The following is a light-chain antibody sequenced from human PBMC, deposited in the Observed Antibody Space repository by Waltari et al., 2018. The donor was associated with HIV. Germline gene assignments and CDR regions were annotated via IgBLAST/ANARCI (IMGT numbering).Light chain of an antibody. CDR3: QQRSNWLSLS. CDR2: GAS. CDR1: QSVSTY. V-gene: IGKV3-11*01. J-gene: IGKJ4*02. Sequence: EIVLTQSPATLSLSPGERATLSCTASQSVSTYLAWYQQRPGQAPRLLISGASNRATGIPVRFSGSGSGTDVACTISGREHEDFAVYYGQQRSNWLSLSFGGETKVEIK.